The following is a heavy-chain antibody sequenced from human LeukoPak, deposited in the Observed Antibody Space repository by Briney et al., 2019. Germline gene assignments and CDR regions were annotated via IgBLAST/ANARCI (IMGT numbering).Heavy chain of an antibody. CDR1: GFTFSACW. V-gene: IGHV3-7*03. J-gene: IGHJ4*02. CDR2: IKQDGSDK. D-gene: IGHD4-23*01. CDR3: ARKTVVGSYFDY. Sequence: PGGPLRLSCAVSGFTFSACWMSWVRHAPGKGLEWVANIKQDGSDKYYVDSVKGRFTISRDNAKNSLYLQMNSLRAEDTAVYYCARKTVVGSYFDYWGQGTPVTVSS.